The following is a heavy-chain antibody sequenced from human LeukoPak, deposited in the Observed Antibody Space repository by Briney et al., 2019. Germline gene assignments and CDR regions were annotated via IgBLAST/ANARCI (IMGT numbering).Heavy chain of an antibody. Sequence: GGSLRLSCAASGFTFSSYAMSWVRQAPGKGLEWVSAISGSGGSTYYADSVKGRFTISRDNPKNTLYLQMNSLRPEDTAVYYCAKCRLDRSGCYLFDQRGQGTLVTVSS. J-gene: IGHJ4*02. D-gene: IGHD3-22*01. CDR2: ISGSGGST. CDR1: GFTFSSYA. V-gene: IGHV3-23*01. CDR3: AKCRLDRSGCYLFDQ.